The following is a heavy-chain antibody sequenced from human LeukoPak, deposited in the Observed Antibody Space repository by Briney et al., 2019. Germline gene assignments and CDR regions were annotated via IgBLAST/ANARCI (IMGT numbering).Heavy chain of an antibody. Sequence: GRSLRLSCAASGFTFSSYGMHWVRRAPGKGLEWVAVISYDGSNKYYADSVKGRFTISRDNSKNTLYLQMNSLRAEDTAVYYCAKSGWYEYYFDYWGQGTLVTVSS. V-gene: IGHV3-30*18. D-gene: IGHD6-19*01. CDR3: AKSGWYEYYFDY. CDR1: GFTFSSYG. J-gene: IGHJ4*02. CDR2: ISYDGSNK.